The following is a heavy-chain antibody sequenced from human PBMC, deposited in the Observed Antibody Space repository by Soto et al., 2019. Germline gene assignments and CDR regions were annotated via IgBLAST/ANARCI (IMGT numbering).Heavy chain of an antibody. V-gene: IGHV1-18*01. CDR1: GYTFTSYG. Sequence: QVQLVQSGAEVKKPGASVKVSCKASGYTFTSYGISWVRQAPGQGLEWMGWISAYNGNTNYAQKLQGRVTMTTDTSNSTAYIELRSLRSDDTAVYYCAREDYDFWSGYSHPAYWGQGTLVTVSS. J-gene: IGHJ4*02. CDR3: AREDYDFWSGYSHPAY. D-gene: IGHD3-3*01. CDR2: ISAYNGNT.